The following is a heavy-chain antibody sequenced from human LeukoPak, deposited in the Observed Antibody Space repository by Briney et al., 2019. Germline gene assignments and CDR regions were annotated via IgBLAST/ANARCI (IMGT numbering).Heavy chain of an antibody. D-gene: IGHD3-16*01. CDR1: GGSFSGYY. V-gene: IGHV4-59*08. CDR2: IYYSGRT. J-gene: IGHJ3*02. Sequence: SETLSLTCAVYGGSFSGYYWSWIRQPPGKGLEWIGYIYYSGRTNYNPSLKSRVTISVDTSKNQFSLKLSSVTAADTAVYYCASAHYELDAFDIWGQGTMVTVSS. CDR3: ASAHYELDAFDI.